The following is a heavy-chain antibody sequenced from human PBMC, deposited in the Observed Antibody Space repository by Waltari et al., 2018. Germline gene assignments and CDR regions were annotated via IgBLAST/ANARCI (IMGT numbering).Heavy chain of an antibody. Sequence: EVQLLESGGGLVQPGGSLRLSCAVSGFSFSGYDMSWVRQAPGKGLEWVSGISGSGSKIHYADSVRGRFTISRDNSKNTVYLQMNSLRAEDTAVYYCAKGPAARTNWFDPWGQGTLVTVSS. D-gene: IGHD2-2*01. CDR2: ISGSGSKI. J-gene: IGHJ5*02. CDR3: AKGPAARTNWFDP. CDR1: GFSFSGYD. V-gene: IGHV3-23*01.